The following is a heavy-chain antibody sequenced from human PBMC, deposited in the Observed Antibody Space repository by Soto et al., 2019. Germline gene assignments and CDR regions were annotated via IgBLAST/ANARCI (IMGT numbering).Heavy chain of an antibody. CDR2: ISYDGSNK. CDR1: GFTLSSYG. J-gene: IGHJ6*02. CDR3: AKDLLRYSGSYSNYYYGMDV. Sequence: GGSLRLSCAASGFTLSSYGMHWVRQAPGKGLEWVAVISYDGSNKYYADSVKGRFTISRDNSKNTLYLQMNSLRAEDTAVYYCAKDLLRYSGSYSNYYYGMDVWGQGTTVTVSS. V-gene: IGHV3-30*18. D-gene: IGHD1-26*01.